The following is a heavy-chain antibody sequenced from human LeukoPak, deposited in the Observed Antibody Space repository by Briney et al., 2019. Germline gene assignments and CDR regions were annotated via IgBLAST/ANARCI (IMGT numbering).Heavy chain of an antibody. CDR3: ARQSYYTPLDY. J-gene: IGHJ4*02. V-gene: IGHV4-39*01. CDR1: GGSISSSSYY. CDR2: IYYSGST. D-gene: IGHD3-10*01. Sequence: SETLSLTCTVSGGSISSSSYYWGWIRQPPGKGLEWIGSIYYSGSTYYNPSLKSRVTISVDTSKNQFSLKLSSVTAADTAVYYCARQSYYTPLDYWGQGTLVTVSS.